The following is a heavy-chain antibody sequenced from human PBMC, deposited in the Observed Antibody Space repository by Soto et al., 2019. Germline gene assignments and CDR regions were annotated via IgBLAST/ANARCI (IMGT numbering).Heavy chain of an antibody. V-gene: IGHV3-33*01. CDR1: GFTFSTYG. CDR3: ARDIRKGRYFDY. D-gene: IGHD3-22*01. J-gene: IGHJ4*02. CDR2: IWSDGSNK. Sequence: QVQLVESGGGVVQPGRSLRLSCAASGFTFSTYGMHWVRQAPGKGPEWVAVIWSDGSNKYYADSVKGRLTISRDNSENSLYLQMNSLRVEDTAVYYCARDIRKGRYFDYWGQGTLVTVSS.